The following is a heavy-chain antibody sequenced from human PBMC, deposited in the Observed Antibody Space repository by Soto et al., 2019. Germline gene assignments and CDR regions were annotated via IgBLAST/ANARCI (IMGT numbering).Heavy chain of an antibody. J-gene: IGHJ4*02. V-gene: IGHV3-23*01. CDR1: GFTFSSYA. D-gene: IGHD6-13*01. Sequence: EVQLLESGGGLVQPGGSLRLSCAASGFTFSSYAMTWVRQAPGKGLEWVSVISSDGNTYYAGSVKGRFTISRDNSKSMVYLQMNSLRAEDTAVYYCARDWYEDYWGQGILVTVS. CDR2: ISSDGNT. CDR3: ARDWYEDY.